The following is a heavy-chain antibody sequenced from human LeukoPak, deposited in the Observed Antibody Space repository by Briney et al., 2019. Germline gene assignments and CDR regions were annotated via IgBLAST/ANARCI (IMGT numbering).Heavy chain of an antibody. CDR2: LTGSGRRT. CDR1: GFTFSSYA. Sequence: GGSLRPSCAASGFTFSSYAMSWVRQAPGKGLEWVSALTGSGRRTYYADSVKGRFTISRDNSKNTLYLQMNSQRAEDTGLYYCAKSVGAAGGRGEYLQHWGQGTLVTVSS. D-gene: IGHD6-13*01. J-gene: IGHJ1*01. CDR3: AKSVGAAGGRGEYLQH. V-gene: IGHV3-23*01.